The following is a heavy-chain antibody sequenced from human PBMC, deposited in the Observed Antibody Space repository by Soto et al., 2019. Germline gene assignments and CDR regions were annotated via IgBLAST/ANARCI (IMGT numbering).Heavy chain of an antibody. Sequence: SEALCLTCTVSGGSIRSGPYSRGWIRQPPGEGLEWIGTFYYPESNYYTPTLASRVTRSVDTSKIQFSLKVSSVTVSDTAVYYFARLVGYCRRTRCYGYYGMDVWGQGTTVT. V-gene: IGHV4-39*01. J-gene: IGHJ6*02. D-gene: IGHD2-2*01. CDR2: FYYPESN. CDR1: GGSIRSGPYS. CDR3: ARLVGYCRRTRCYGYYGMDV.